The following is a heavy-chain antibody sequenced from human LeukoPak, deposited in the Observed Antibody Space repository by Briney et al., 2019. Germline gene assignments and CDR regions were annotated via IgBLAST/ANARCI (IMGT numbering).Heavy chain of an antibody. CDR3: AGGSGIQLWFNYYYYMDV. CDR2: MNPNSGNT. D-gene: IGHD5-18*01. J-gene: IGHJ6*03. CDR1: GYTFTSYD. Sequence: ASVKVSCKASGYTFTSYDINWVRQATGQGLEWMGWMNPNSGNTGYAQKFQGRVTMTRNTSISTAYMELSSLRSEDTAVYYCAGGSGIQLWFNYYYYMDVWGKGTTVTVSS. V-gene: IGHV1-8*01.